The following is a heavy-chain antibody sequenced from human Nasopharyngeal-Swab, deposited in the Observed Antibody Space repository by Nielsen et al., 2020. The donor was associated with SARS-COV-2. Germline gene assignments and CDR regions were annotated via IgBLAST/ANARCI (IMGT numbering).Heavy chain of an antibody. CDR1: GFTFSSYG. V-gene: IGHV3-30*02. J-gene: IGHJ4*02. CDR2: IRYDGSNK. Sequence: GEPLKISCAASGFTFSSYGMHWVRQAPGKGLEWVAFIRYDGSNKYYADPVKGRFTISRDNSKNTLYLQMNSLRAEDTAVYYCANGGGIVGAPVDYWGQGTLVTVSS. D-gene: IGHD1-26*01. CDR3: ANGGGIVGAPVDY.